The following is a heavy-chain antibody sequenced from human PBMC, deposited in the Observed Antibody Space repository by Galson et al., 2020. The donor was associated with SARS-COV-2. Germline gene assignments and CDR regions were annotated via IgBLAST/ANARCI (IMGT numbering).Heavy chain of an antibody. CDR2: ITGSCGST. Sequence: VGSLSLSCPASGFTFSSHALSWVLQAPGTGLECVSAITGSCGSTYYADSVNGRFTISRDNSKTTLYLQMSSLRAEDTAVYYCAKDFNGPYYYYYMDVWGKGTTVTVSS. CDR3: AKDFNGPYYYYYMDV. V-gene: IGHV3-23*01. J-gene: IGHJ6*03. D-gene: IGHD2-8*01. CDR1: GFTFSSHA.